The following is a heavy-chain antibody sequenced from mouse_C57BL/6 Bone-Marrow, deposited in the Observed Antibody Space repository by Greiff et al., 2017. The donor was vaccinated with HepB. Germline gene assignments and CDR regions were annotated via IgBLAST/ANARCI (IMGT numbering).Heavy chain of an antibody. CDR1: GYAFSSSW. CDR3: ARSSSNWDFAY. CDR2: IYPGDGDT. D-gene: IGHD4-1*01. Sequence: QVQLKQSGPELVKPGASVKISCKASGYAFSSSWMNWVKQRPGKGLEWIGRIYPGDGDTNYNGKFKGKATLTADKSSSTAYMQLSSLTSEDSAVYFCARSSSNWDFAYWGQGTLVTVSA. V-gene: IGHV1-82*01. J-gene: IGHJ3*01.